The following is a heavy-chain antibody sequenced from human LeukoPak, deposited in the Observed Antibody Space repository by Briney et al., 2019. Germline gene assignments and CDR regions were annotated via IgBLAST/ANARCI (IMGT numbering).Heavy chain of an antibody. D-gene: IGHD2-2*01. Sequence: TSETLSLTCTVSGGSISSSSYYWGWIRQPPGKGLEWIGSIYYSGSTYYNPSLKSRVTISVDTSKNQFSLKLSSVTAADTAVYYCARHSPIVVVPAATPNNWFDPWGQGTLVTVSS. CDR3: ARHSPIVVVPAATPNNWFDP. CDR2: IYYSGST. V-gene: IGHV4-39*01. CDR1: GGSISSSSYY. J-gene: IGHJ5*02.